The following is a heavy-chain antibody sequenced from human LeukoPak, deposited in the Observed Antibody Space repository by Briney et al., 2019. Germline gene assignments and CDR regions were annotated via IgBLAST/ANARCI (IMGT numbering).Heavy chain of an antibody. CDR1: GYTFTSHG. J-gene: IGHJ4*02. V-gene: IGHV1-18*01. CDR2: ISTYNGQT. D-gene: IGHD2-8*01. Sequence: ASVKVSCKTSGYTFTSHGISWVRQAPGQGLEWVGWISTYNGQTDYAQSLQGRVVMTSDRYTSTAYMDLWSLRSDDTAVYYWTSGVDYNYWGQGTVVTVSS. CDR3: TSGVDYNY.